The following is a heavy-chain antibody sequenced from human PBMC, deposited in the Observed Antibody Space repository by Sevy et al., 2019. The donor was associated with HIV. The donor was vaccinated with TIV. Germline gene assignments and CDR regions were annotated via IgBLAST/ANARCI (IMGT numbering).Heavy chain of an antibody. CDR3: ARDQYLGEPAIDH. D-gene: IGHD2-2*01. CDR1: GFTFSRYG. Sequence: GGSLRLSCVASGFTFSRYGMHWVRQAPGRGLEWVAVIWFDGSKKVYADFVKGRFTVSRDNSKNTVYLEVNSLRVEDTAVYYCARDQYLGEPAIDHWGQGALVTVSS. V-gene: IGHV3-33*08. J-gene: IGHJ4*02. CDR2: IWFDGSKK.